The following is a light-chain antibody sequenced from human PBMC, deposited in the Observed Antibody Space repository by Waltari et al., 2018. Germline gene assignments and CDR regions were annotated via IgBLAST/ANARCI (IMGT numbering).Light chain of an antibody. CDR2: GAS. J-gene: IGKJ4*01. CDR1: QSVTKNY. CDR3: QQYGTSTLT. V-gene: IGKV3-20*01. Sequence: CRASQSVTKNYLAWYQQKPAHAPRTLIYGASSRVTVIPDRFSGRGSVTDFTLTISRLDPEDFAVYYCQQYGTSTLTFGGGTKVEIK.